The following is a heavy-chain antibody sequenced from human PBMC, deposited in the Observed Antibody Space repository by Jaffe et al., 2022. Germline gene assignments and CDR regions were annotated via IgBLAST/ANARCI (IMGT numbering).Heavy chain of an antibody. J-gene: IGHJ4*02. CDR3: ARLGPPNSAYFDY. D-gene: IGHD7-27*01. V-gene: IGHV4-38-2*01. CDR1: GYSISSGYY. Sequence: QVQLQESGPGLVKPSETLSLTCAVSGYSISSGYYWGWIRQPPGKGLEWIGSIYHSGSTYYNPSLKSRVTISVDTSKNQFSLKLSSVTAADTAVYYCARLGPPNSAYFDYWGQGTLVTVSS. CDR2: IYHSGST.